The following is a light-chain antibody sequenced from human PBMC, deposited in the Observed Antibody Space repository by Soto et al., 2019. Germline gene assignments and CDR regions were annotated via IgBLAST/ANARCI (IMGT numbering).Light chain of an antibody. CDR1: QGIRND. CDR3: LQDYNYPRT. Sequence: AIQMTQSPSSLSASIGDRVTITCRASQGIRNDLGWYQQKPGKAPKLLIYAASSLQSGVPSRFSGSGSGTDFTLTISSLQPEHFATYYCLQDYNYPRTFGQGTKVDIK. V-gene: IGKV1-6*01. CDR2: AAS. J-gene: IGKJ1*01.